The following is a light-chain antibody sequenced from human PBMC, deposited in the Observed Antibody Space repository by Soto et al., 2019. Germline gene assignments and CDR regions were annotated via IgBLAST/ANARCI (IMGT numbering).Light chain of an antibody. V-gene: IGLV2-8*01. J-gene: IGLJ2*01. CDR1: SSDVGGYKY. CDR3: SSYVGSKHVI. CDR2: EVS. Sequence: QSALTQPPSASGSPGQSVTISCTGTSSDVGGYKYVFWYQQHPGKAPKLLIYEVSQRPSGVPDRFSGSKSGNTASLTVSGLQAEDEADYYCSSYVGSKHVIFGGGTKLTVL.